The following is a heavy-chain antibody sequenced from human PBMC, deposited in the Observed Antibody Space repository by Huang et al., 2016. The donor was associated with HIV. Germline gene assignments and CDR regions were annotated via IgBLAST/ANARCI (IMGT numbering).Heavy chain of an antibody. Sequence: EVHLVESGGGLVQPGRSLRLSCGASGFTFDDFSMHWVRQRPGKGLEYVSGITGDGDRVFYAASVKGRFTIARDNAKNSLDLQMNILRVEDTALYYCAHLPEPSSPWTDYWGQGTLVTVSS. V-gene: IGHV3-9*01. CDR3: AHLPEPSSPWTDY. D-gene: IGHD1-1*01. CDR1: GFTFDDFS. J-gene: IGHJ4*02. CDR2: ITGDGDRV.